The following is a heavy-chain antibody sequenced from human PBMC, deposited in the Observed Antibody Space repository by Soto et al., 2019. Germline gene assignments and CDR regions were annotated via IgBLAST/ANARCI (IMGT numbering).Heavy chain of an antibody. CDR3: ARGGNLAFHV. CDR1: GFNVSDHY. Sequence: VQLVESGGGLIQPGGSLRISCAGSGFNVSDHYISWVRQAPGKGLEWRGSIHSGGSTYYEDYVKDRFTISRDDSRNTLYLQMNSLRGEDTAVYYCARGGNLAFHVWGQGTMVTVSS. V-gene: IGHV3-53*01. D-gene: IGHD4-4*01. J-gene: IGHJ3*01. CDR2: IHSGGST.